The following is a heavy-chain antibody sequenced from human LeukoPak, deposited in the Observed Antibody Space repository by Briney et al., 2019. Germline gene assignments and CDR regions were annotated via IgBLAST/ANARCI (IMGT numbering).Heavy chain of an antibody. Sequence: PSETLSLTCTASGGSIRSYYWNWIRQPPRKGLEWIACFYYSGSTNYNPSLKSRVTISADTSKSQFSLRLTSVTAADTAVYYCARFFKSGSYHNFDYWGQGTLVTVSS. J-gene: IGHJ4*02. CDR1: GGSIRSYY. CDR3: ARFFKSGSYHNFDY. CDR2: FYYSGST. D-gene: IGHD1-26*01. V-gene: IGHV4-59*01.